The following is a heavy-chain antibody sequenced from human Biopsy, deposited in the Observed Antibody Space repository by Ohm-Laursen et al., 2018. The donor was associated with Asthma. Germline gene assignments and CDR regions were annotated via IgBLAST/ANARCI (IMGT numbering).Heavy chain of an antibody. CDR3: ARAQDYYDSRGYYRSFDY. D-gene: IGHD3-22*01. V-gene: IGHV4-31*02. J-gene: IGHJ4*02. CDR1: YCSINSGGYY. CDR2: IYYSGCT. Sequence: SDTLSLTSTVSYCSINSGGYYCNGIRQHPGKGLERIGVIYYSGCTYYNPSLKSRVSISIDTSKNQFSLKLSSVTAADTAVYYCARAQDYYDSRGYYRSFDYWGQGTLVTVSS.